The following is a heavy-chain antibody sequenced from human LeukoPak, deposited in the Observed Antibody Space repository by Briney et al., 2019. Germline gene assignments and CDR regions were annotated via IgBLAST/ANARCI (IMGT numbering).Heavy chain of an antibody. Sequence: ASVKVSCKASGYTFTSYGISWVRQAPGQGLEGMGWISTYNGNTNYAQNLQGRVTMTTDTSTSTAYMELRSLRSDDTAVYYCARVMRRDGYNRPLDYWGQGTLVTVSS. V-gene: IGHV1-18*01. J-gene: IGHJ4*02. CDR2: ISTYNGNT. D-gene: IGHD5-24*01. CDR1: GYTFTSYG. CDR3: ARVMRRDGYNRPLDY.